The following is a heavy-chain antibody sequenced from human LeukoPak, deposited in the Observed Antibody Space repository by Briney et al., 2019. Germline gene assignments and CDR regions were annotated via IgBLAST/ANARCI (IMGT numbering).Heavy chain of an antibody. Sequence: SSETLSLTCTVSGGSISSYYWSWIRQPPGKGLEWIGYIYYSGSTNYNPSLKSRVTISVDTSKNQFSLKLSSVTVADTAVYYCARRNAVAGPTDYYYGMDVWGQGTTVTVSS. CDR2: IYYSGST. J-gene: IGHJ6*02. V-gene: IGHV4-59*08. CDR3: ARRNAVAGPTDYYYGMDV. D-gene: IGHD6-19*01. CDR1: GGSISSYY.